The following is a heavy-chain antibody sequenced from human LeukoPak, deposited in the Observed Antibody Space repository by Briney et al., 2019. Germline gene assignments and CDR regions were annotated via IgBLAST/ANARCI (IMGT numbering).Heavy chain of an antibody. V-gene: IGHV4-39*07. Sequence: PSETLSLTCTVSGGSISSSSYYWGWIRQPPGKGLEWIGSIYYSGSTYYNPSLKSRVTISVDTSKNQFSLKLSSVTAADTAVYYCARDQALFGELLCFAFDIWGQGTMVTVSS. D-gene: IGHD3-10*02. CDR3: ARDQALFGELLCFAFDI. CDR2: IYYSGST. J-gene: IGHJ3*02. CDR1: GGSISSSSYY.